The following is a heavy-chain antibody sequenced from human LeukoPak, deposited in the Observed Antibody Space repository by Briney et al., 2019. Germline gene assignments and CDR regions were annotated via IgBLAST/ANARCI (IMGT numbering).Heavy chain of an antibody. V-gene: IGHV3-23*01. CDR1: GFTFSSYA. D-gene: IGHD1-26*01. J-gene: IGHJ4*02. CDR3: ARGKWEPLDY. CDR2: ISGSGGST. Sequence: GGSLRLSRAASGFTFSSYAMSWVRQAPGKGLEWVSAISGSGGSTYYADSVKGRFTISRDNAKNSLYLQMNSLRAEDTAVYYCARGKWEPLDYWGQGTLVTVSS.